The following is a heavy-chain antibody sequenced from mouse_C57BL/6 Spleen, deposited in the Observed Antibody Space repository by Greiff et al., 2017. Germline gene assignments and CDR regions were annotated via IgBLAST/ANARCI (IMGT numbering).Heavy chain of an antibody. CDR1: GYSFTDYN. CDR3: AREGKSNYGSSWAWFAY. CDR2: INPNYGTT. J-gene: IGHJ3*01. V-gene: IGHV1-39*01. Sequence: EVQLVESGPELVKPGASVKISCKASGYSFTDYNMNWVKQSNGKSLEWIGVINPNYGTTSYNQKFKGKATLTVDQSSSTAYMQLNSLTSEDSAVYYCAREGKSNYGSSWAWFAYWGQGTLVTVSA. D-gene: IGHD1-1*01.